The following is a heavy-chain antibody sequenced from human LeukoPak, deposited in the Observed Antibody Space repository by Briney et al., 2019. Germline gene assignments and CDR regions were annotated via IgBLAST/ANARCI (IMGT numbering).Heavy chain of an antibody. CDR1: GGSISGYY. D-gene: IGHD3-22*01. V-gene: IGHV4-59*01. Sequence: SETLSLTCTVSGGSISGYYWRWSRQPPGKGVEWIGNLYYMRGAWYKSSPKSRVTTSVDTSRNEFSLKLSSVTAADTAVYYCARDTRFDSSGYRHVFWFFDLWGRGTLVTVSS. J-gene: IGHJ2*01. CDR3: ARDTRFDSSGYRHVFWFFDL. CDR2: LYYMRGA.